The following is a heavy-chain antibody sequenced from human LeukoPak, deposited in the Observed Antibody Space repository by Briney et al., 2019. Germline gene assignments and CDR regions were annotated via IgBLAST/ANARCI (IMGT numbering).Heavy chain of an antibody. D-gene: IGHD3-10*01. J-gene: IGHJ4*02. CDR2: LSGSGGST. V-gene: IGHV3-23*01. CDR1: GFTISSYA. CDR3: AKDEFRASGTFDY. Sequence: PGASLRFTCAASGFTISSYAMSWDRQAQGKGLEWVSTLSGSGGSTYYADSVKGRFTISRDNSKNTLYLQMNSLRAEDTAVYYCAKDEFRASGTFDYWGQGTLVTVSS.